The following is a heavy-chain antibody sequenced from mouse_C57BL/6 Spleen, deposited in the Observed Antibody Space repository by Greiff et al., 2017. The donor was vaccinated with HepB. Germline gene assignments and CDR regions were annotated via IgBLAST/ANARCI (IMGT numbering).Heavy chain of an antibody. CDR3: ARSATTEDWFAY. CDR2: INPGSGGT. D-gene: IGHD1-1*01. V-gene: IGHV1-54*01. CDR1: GYAFTNYL. J-gene: IGHJ3*01. Sequence: VQLQQSGAELVRPGTSVKVSCKASGYAFTNYLIEWVKQRPGQGLEWIGVINPGSGGTNYNEKFKGKATLTADKSSSTAYMQLSSLTFEDSAVYFCARSATTEDWFAYWGQGTLVTVSA.